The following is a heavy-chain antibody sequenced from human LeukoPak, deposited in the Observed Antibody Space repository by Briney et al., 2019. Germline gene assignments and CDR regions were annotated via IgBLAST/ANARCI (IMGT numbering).Heavy chain of an antibody. CDR2: IYSGGST. V-gene: IGHV3-66*01. CDR3: ARVPRYYDFWSGYQDGMDV. D-gene: IGHD3-3*01. CDR1: GFTFSSNY. Sequence: GGSLRLSCAASGFTFSSNYMSWVRQAPGKGLEWVSVIYSGGSTYYADSVKGRFTISRDNSKNTLYLQMNSLRAEDTAVYYCARVPRYYDFWSGYQDGMDVWGQGTTVTVSS. J-gene: IGHJ6*02.